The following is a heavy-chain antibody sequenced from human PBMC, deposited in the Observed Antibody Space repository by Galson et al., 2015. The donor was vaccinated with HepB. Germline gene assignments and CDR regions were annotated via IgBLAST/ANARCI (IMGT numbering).Heavy chain of an antibody. V-gene: IGHV1-46*03. CDR2: INPSGGST. J-gene: IGHJ3*02. Sequence: SVKVSCKASGYTFTSYYMHWVRQAPGQGLEWMGIINPSGGSTSYAQKFQGRVTMTRDTSTSTVYMELSSLRSEDTAVYYCASSGGPQSDSSGWYSASDIWGQGTMVTVSS. D-gene: IGHD6-19*01. CDR3: ASSGGPQSDSSGWYSASDI. CDR1: GYTFTSYY.